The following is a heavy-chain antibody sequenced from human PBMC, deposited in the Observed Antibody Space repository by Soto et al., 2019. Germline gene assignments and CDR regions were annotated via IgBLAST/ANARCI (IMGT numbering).Heavy chain of an antibody. Sequence: PSETLSLTCTVSGGSISSYYWSWIRQPPGKGLEWIGYIYYSGSTNYNPSLKSRVTISVDTSKNQFSLKLSSVTAADTAVYYCARTLVTAPVQVPYEPHRPHYYGMDVWGQGTTVTVSS. D-gene: IGHD2-21*02. CDR2: IYYSGST. J-gene: IGHJ6*02. CDR1: GGSISSYY. V-gene: IGHV4-59*01. CDR3: ARTLVTAPVQVPYEPHRPHYYGMDV.